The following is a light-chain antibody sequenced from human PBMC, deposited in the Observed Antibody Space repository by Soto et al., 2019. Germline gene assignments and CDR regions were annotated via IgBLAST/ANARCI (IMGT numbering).Light chain of an antibody. CDR2: LEGSGSY. Sequence: QPVLTQSSSASASLGSSVKLTCTLSSGHSSYIIAWHQQQPGKAPRYLMKLEGSGSYNKGSGVPDRFSGSSSGADRYLTISNLQFEDEADYYCETWDSIVVFGGGTKLTVL. J-gene: IGLJ2*01. V-gene: IGLV4-60*02. CDR3: ETWDSIVV. CDR1: SGHSSYI.